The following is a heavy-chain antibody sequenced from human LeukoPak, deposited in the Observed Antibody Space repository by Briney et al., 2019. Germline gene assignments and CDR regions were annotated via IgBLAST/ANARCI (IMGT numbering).Heavy chain of an antibody. D-gene: IGHD6-19*01. J-gene: IGHJ1*01. CDR3: ASMQWLATGFQH. V-gene: IGHV4-34*01. Sequence: SETLSLICAVYGGSFSGYYWRWIRQPPGKGLEWIGEINHSGSTNYNPSLKSRVTISVDTSKNQFSLKLSSVTAADTAVYYCASMQWLATGFQHWGQGTLVTVSS. CDR1: GGSFSGYY. CDR2: INHSGST.